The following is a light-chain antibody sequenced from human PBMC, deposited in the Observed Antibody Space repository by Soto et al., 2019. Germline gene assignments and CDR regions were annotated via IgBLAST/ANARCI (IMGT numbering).Light chain of an antibody. CDR1: QDISDH. CDR3: QQFESLPLT. V-gene: IGKV1-33*01. J-gene: IGKJ4*01. Sequence: DIQMTQSPSSLSASVGDRVTITCQASQDISDHLNWYQRKSGQAPNLLIYDASSLETGVPSRFNGGGSGTHFTFTITGLQPEDIGTYYCQQFESLPLTFGGGTKV. CDR2: DAS.